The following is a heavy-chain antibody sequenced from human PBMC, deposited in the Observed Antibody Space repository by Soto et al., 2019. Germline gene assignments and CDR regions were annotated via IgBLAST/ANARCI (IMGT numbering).Heavy chain of an antibody. D-gene: IGHD3-9*01. CDR1: GGSISSGGYS. J-gene: IGHJ6*02. CDR3: AKAMGRYYDILTGKASDYYYYGMDV. Sequence: SETLSLTCAVSGGSISSGGYSWSWIRQPPGKGLEWIGYIYHSGTTYYNPSLKSRVTISVDRSKNQFSLKLSSVTAEDTAVYYCAKAMGRYYDILTGKASDYYYYGMDVWGQGTTVTVSS. V-gene: IGHV4-30-2*01. CDR2: IYHSGTT.